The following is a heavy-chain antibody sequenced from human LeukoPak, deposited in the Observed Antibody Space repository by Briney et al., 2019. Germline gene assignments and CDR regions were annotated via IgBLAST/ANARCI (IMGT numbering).Heavy chain of an antibody. CDR3: AREIRYSGSYSFDI. V-gene: IGHV4-61*02. CDR1: GGSISSGSYY. Sequence: SETLSLTCTVSGGSISSGSYYWSWIRQPAGKGLEWIRRIYTSGSTNYNPSLKSRVTISVDTSKNQFSLKLSSVTAADTAVYYCAREIRYSGSYSFDIWGQGTMVTVSS. CDR2: IYTSGST. D-gene: IGHD1-26*01. J-gene: IGHJ3*02.